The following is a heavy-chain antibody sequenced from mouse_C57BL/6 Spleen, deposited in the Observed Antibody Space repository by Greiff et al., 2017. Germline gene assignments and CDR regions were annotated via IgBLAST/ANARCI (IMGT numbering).Heavy chain of an antibody. CDR3: ARSYSNYGDYAMDY. CDR2: INPNNGGT. Sequence: EVQLQQSGPELVKPGASVKISCKASGYTFTDYYMNWVKQSHGKSLEWIGAINPNNGGTSYNQKFKGKATLTVDKSYSTAYMELRSLTSEDSAVYYCARSYSNYGDYAMDYWGQGTSVTVSS. J-gene: IGHJ4*01. CDR1: GYTFTDYY. V-gene: IGHV1-26*01. D-gene: IGHD2-5*01.